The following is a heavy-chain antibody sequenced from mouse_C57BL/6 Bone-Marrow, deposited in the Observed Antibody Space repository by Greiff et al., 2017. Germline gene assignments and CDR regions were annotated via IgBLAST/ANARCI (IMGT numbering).Heavy chain of an antibody. D-gene: IGHD2-1*01. CDR3: ARGGNYGGYYFDY. Sequence: QVQLKESGTELVKPGASVKLSCKASGYTFTTYPIEWMKQNHGKSLEWIGNFHPYNDDTKYNEKFKGKATLTVEKSSSTVYLELSRLTSDDSAVYYCARGGNYGGYYFDYWGQGTTLTVSS. J-gene: IGHJ2*01. CDR2: FHPYNDDT. CDR1: GYTFTTYP. V-gene: IGHV1-47*01.